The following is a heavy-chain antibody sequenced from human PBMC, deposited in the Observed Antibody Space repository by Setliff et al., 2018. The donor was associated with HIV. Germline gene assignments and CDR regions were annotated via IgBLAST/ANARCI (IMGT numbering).Heavy chain of an antibody. J-gene: IGHJ3*02. CDR1: GGTFSSYA. V-gene: IGHV1-69*05. D-gene: IGHD5-12*01. Sequence: SVKVSCKASGGTFSSYAISWVRQAPGQGLEWIGGIIPIFGTANYAQKFEGRVTITTDESTSTAYVELSSLRSEDAAVYYCARQNYDGNSWDIWGQGTMVTVSS. CDR3: ARQNYDGNSWDI. CDR2: IIPIFGTA.